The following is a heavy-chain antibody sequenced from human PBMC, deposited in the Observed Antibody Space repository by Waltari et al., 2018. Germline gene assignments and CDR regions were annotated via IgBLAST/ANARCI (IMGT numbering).Heavy chain of an antibody. D-gene: IGHD3-22*01. Sequence: QVQLVQSGAEVKKPGSSVKVSCKASGGTFSSYAISWVRQAPGQGLEWMGVIIPIFGTANYAQNVQGRVTITADESTSTAYMELISLRSEDTAVYYCAVYDSSGSSVVDYWGQGTRVTVSS. CDR1: GGTFSSYA. J-gene: IGHJ4*02. CDR3: AVYDSSGSSVVDY. V-gene: IGHV1-69*01. CDR2: IIPIFGTA.